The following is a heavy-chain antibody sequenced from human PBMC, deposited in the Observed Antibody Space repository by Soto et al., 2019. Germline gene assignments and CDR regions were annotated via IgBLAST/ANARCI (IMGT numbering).Heavy chain of an antibody. D-gene: IGHD6-6*01. V-gene: IGHV1-2*02. Sequence: QVQLVQSGAEVKKPGASVKVSCRASGYAFGVYYIHWVRQAPGQGLESMGWINPSSGGTNYAQKFQDRVTMTRDTSITTAYMELSRLRSDGTAVYYWSRSISIAGRRDYWGQGTLVTVSS. CDR3: SRSISIAGRRDY. CDR1: GYAFGVYY. J-gene: IGHJ4*02. CDR2: INPSSGGT.